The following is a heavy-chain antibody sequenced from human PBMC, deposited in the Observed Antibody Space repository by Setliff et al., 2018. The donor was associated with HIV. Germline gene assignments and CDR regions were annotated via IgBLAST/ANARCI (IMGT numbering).Heavy chain of an antibody. V-gene: IGHV4-34*01. CDR3: ARGRHIEATIPLDH. D-gene: IGHD5-12*01. CDR1: GGSFSDYY. CDR2: INDRGNT. J-gene: IGHJ4*02. Sequence: SETLSLTCTVSGGSFSDYYWTWIRQPPNTGLEWIGEINDRGNTNYLPSLRSRVTISVDTSKNQFSLRLTSVNTADSAIYYCARGRHIEATIPLDHWGQGTLVTVSS.